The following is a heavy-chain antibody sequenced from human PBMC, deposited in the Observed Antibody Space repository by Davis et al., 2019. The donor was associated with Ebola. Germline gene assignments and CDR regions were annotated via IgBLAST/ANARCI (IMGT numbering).Heavy chain of an antibody. V-gene: IGHV3-21*01. CDR3: ATDPGAFHI. CDR1: GFTFTNAW. J-gene: IGHJ3*02. CDR2: ISSSSSYI. Sequence: GGSLRLSCAASGFTFTNAWMNWVRQAPGKGLEWVSSISSSSSYIYYADSVKGRFTISRDNAKNTLYLQMTSLRPEDTAMYYCATDPGAFHIWGQGTMVTVSS.